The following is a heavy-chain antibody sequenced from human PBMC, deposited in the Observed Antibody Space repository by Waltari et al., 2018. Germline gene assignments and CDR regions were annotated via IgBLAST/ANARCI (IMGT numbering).Heavy chain of an antibody. CDR1: GLTFRIYS. J-gene: IGHJ6*02. CDR2: ISSTSGSM. D-gene: IGHD3-16*01. CDR3: ASGQDGTSFVLSF. V-gene: IGHV3-48*01. Sequence: EVQLVESGGDLIQPGGSLRLSCAVPGLTFRIYSMNWVRQVPGKGLEWVSYISSTSGSMYYADSVKGRFTISRDNTRKSVYLQMNSLRVEDSAVYYCASGQDGTSFVLSFWGQGTKVTVSS.